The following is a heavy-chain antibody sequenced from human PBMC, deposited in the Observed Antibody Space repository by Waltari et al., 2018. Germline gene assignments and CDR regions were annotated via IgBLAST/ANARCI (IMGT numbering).Heavy chain of an antibody. V-gene: IGHV3-23*03. CDR1: GCSFTSYA. D-gene: IGHD3-22*01. CDR3: ARTGRGNHYDSSDFQY. J-gene: IGHJ1*01. CDR2: IIYSGGST. Sequence: EVQLLESGGALVQPGGSLRLSCAASGCSFTSYAMVWVRQAPGKGLEWVSIIYSGGSTYYADSVKGRFTVSRDNSKNTLYLEMHSLRTEDTAVYYCARTGRGNHYDSSDFQYWGQGTLVTVSS.